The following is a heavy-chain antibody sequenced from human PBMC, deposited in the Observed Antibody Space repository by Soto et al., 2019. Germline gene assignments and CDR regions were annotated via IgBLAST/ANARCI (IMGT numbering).Heavy chain of an antibody. CDR2: ISSSSSYI. CDR3: ASYSSSWGYYYYGMDV. CDR1: GFTFSSYS. Sequence: GGSLRLSCAASGFTFSSYSMNWVRQAPGKGLEWVSSISSSSSYIYYADSVKGRFTISRDNAKNSLYLQMNSLRAEDTAVYYCASYSSSWGYYYYGMDVWGQGTTVTVSS. V-gene: IGHV3-21*01. D-gene: IGHD6-13*01. J-gene: IGHJ6*02.